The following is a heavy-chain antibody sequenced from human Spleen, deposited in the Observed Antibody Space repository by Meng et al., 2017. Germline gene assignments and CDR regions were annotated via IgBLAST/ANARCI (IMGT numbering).Heavy chain of an antibody. Sequence: GESLKISCVVSGFTFSNYEMNWVRQAPGKGLEWVSYISSSGSTIYYADSVKGRFTISRDNAKNSLYLQMNSLRAEDTAVYYCARDHPTHDYGDYGGGYYYYGMDVWGQGTTVTVSS. V-gene: IGHV3-48*03. CDR3: ARDHPTHDYGDYGGGYYYYGMDV. J-gene: IGHJ6*02. CDR2: ISSSGSTI. CDR1: GFTFSNYE. D-gene: IGHD4-17*01.